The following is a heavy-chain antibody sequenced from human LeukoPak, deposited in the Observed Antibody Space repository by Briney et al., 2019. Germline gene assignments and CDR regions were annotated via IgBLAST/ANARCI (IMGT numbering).Heavy chain of an antibody. V-gene: IGHV4-59*01. Sequence: SETLSLTCTVSGGSISKFYWTWIRQPPGKGLEWIGYISYSGSTNYNPSLKSRVSISVDTSKNQFSLKLSSVTAADTAVYYCARDSSGWSSWGQGTLVTVS. J-gene: IGHJ5*02. CDR3: ARDSSGWSS. D-gene: IGHD6-19*01. CDR1: GGSISKFY. CDR2: ISYSGST.